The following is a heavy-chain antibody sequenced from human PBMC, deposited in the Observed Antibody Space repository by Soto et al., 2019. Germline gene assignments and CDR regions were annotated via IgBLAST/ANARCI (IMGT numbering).Heavy chain of an antibody. CDR2: ISWNSGSI. CDR3: AKGDDSSGRPYYFDY. CDR1: GFTFEDYA. V-gene: IGHV3-9*01. D-gene: IGHD3-22*01. J-gene: IGHJ4*02. Sequence: GGSLRLSCAASGFTFEDYAIHWVRQAPGKGLEWVSGISWNSGSIGYADSVKGRFTISRDNAKNSLYLQMNSLRAEDTALYYCAKGDDSSGRPYYFDYWGQGTLVTVSS.